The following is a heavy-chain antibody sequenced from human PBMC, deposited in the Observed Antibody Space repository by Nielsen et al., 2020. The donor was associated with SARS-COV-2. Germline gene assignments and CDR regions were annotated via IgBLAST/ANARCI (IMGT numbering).Heavy chain of an antibody. CDR2: IYYSGST. V-gene: IGHV4-59*01. CDR1: GGSISRYY. Sequence: SETLSLTCTVSGGSISRYYWSWIRQPPGQGLDWIGSIYYSGSTNYNPSLKSRVTISVDTSKNQFSLKLSSVTAADTAVYYCAREPPYGDYFDYWGQGTLVTVSS. CDR3: AREPPYGDYFDY. D-gene: IGHD4-17*01. J-gene: IGHJ4*02.